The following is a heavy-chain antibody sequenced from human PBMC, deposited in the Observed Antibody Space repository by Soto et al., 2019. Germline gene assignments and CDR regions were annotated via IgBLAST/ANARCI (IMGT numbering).Heavy chain of an antibody. D-gene: IGHD6-25*01. J-gene: IGHJ4*02. CDR1: GFTVSNNY. CDR2: IYSGGYT. Sequence: EVQLVESGGGLIQPGGSLRLSCAVSGFTVSNNYMSWVRQAPGKGLEGVSVIYSGGYTAYGDSVKGRFTISRDNSKNTIFLEINILGGGDSAVFFCATQRGGGGYWGQGTLVTVSS. CDR3: ATQRGGGGY. V-gene: IGHV3-53*01.